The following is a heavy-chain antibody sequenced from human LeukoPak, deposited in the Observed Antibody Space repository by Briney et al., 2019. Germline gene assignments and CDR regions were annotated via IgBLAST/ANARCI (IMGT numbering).Heavy chain of an antibody. CDR3: AKQDIAAAGTVRKTGRDY. Sequence: GGSLRLSCAASGFTFSVSDIHWVRQASGKGLEWVGRIRSKANNYATVYAASVKGRFTISRDDSKNTAYLQMNSLRAEDTAVYYCAKQDIAAAGTVRKTGRDYWGQGTLVTVSS. D-gene: IGHD6-13*01. V-gene: IGHV3-73*01. CDR1: GFTFSVSD. CDR2: IRSKANNYAT. J-gene: IGHJ4*02.